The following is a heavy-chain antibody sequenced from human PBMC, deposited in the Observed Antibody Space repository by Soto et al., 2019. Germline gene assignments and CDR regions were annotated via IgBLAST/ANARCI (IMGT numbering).Heavy chain of an antibody. Sequence: SETLSLTCAVYGGSFSGYQWTWIRQTPEKGLEWIGEINDSGNINYNPSLKSRVTILVDTAKKQISLRLSSVTAADTAVYYCARVLLEAGQWLVGFDYWGQGTLLTVSS. CDR1: GGSFSGYQ. J-gene: IGHJ4*02. V-gene: IGHV4-34*01. D-gene: IGHD6-19*01. CDR2: INDSGNI. CDR3: ARVLLEAGQWLVGFDY.